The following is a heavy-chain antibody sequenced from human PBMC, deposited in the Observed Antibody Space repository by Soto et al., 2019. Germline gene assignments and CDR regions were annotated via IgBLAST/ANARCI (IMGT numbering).Heavy chain of an antibody. CDR1: GYTFTSYG. Sequence: ASVKVSCKASGYTFTSYGISWVRQAPGQGLEWMGWISAYNGNKNYAQKLQGRVTMTTDTSTSTAYMELRSLRSDDTAVYYCARASGYYDFWSGYPGGSGMDVWGQGTTVTVSS. D-gene: IGHD3-3*01. J-gene: IGHJ6*02. CDR2: ISAYNGNK. V-gene: IGHV1-18*01. CDR3: ARASGYYDFWSGYPGGSGMDV.